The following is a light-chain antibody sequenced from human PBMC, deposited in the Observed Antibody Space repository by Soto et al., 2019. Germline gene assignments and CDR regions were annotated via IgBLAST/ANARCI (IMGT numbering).Light chain of an antibody. J-gene: IGKJ1*01. CDR1: QCIRND. CDR2: AAS. Sequence: AIQMTQSPSSLSASVGDRVTITCRARQCIRNDLGWYQQKPGKAPKLLIYAASSLQSGVPSRFSGRGSGTDFTLTISSLQPEDFATYYCLQDYNYPSTFGQGTKVDIK. V-gene: IGKV1-6*01. CDR3: LQDYNYPST.